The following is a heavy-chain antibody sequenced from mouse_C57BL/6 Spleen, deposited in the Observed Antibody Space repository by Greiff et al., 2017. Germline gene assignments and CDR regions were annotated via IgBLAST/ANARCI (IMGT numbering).Heavy chain of an antibody. CDR3: ARKAGSSHYFDY. J-gene: IGHJ2*01. D-gene: IGHD1-1*01. CDR1: GYTFTSYW. CDR2: IYPGSGST. Sequence: QVQLQQPGAELVKPGASVKMSCKASGYTFTSYWITWVKQRPGQGLEWIGDIYPGSGSTNYNEKFKSKATLTVDTSSSTAYMQLSSLTSEDSAVYYCARKAGSSHYFDYWGQGTTLTVSS. V-gene: IGHV1-55*01.